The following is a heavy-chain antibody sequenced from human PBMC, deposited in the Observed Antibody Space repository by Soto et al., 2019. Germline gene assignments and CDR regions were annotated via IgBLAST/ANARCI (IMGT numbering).Heavy chain of an antibody. Sequence: QVQLQESGPGLVKPSQTLSLTCTVSGGSISSGGYYWSWIRQHPGKGLEWIGYIYYSGSTSYNPFPKRRVTISGDKPKNQFALKLGSVTAADTAVYYCAREVGGYCSSTSCYYIRWFDPWGQGTLVTVSS. CDR1: GGSISSGGYY. CDR2: IYYSGST. D-gene: IGHD2-2*01. CDR3: AREVGGYCSSTSCYYIRWFDP. V-gene: IGHV4-31*03. J-gene: IGHJ5*02.